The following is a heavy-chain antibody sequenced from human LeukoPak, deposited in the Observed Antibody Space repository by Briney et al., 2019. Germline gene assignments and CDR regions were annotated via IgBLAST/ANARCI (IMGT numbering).Heavy chain of an antibody. CDR3: ARINPYSGYDYLDY. Sequence: SETLSLTCTVSGGSISSSSYYWGWIRQPPGKGLEWIGSVYYSGTTYYKPSLKSRVTISVDTSKNQFSLKLSSVTAADTAVYYYARINPYSGYDYLDYWGQGTLVTVPS. CDR2: VYYSGTT. CDR1: GGSISSSSYY. J-gene: IGHJ4*02. V-gene: IGHV4-39*01. D-gene: IGHD5-12*01.